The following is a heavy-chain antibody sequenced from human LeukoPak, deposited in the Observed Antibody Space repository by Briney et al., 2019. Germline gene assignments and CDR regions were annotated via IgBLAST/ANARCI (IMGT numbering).Heavy chain of an antibody. CDR1: GGTFSSYA. V-gene: IGHV1-69*04. Sequence: AVKLSCKASGGTFSSYAISWVRQPPGQGLEWMGRIIPILGIANYAQKFQGRVTITADKSTSTAYMELSSLRSEDTAVYYCAREGVEMATIGDYWGQGTVVTVSS. D-gene: IGHD5-24*01. CDR3: AREGVEMATIGDY. CDR2: IIPILGIA. J-gene: IGHJ4*02.